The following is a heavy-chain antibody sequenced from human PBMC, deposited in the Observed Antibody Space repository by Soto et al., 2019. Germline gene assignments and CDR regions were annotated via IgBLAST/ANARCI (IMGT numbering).Heavy chain of an antibody. CDR1: GFTFGDYA. CDR2: IRSKAYGGTT. CDR3: TRDMYYDFWSGYYMDV. V-gene: IGHV3-49*03. D-gene: IGHD3-3*01. J-gene: IGHJ6*04. Sequence: GGSLRLSCTASGFTFGDYAMSWFRQAPGKGLEWVGFIRSKAYGGTTEYAASVKGRFTISRDDSKSIAYLQMNSLKTEDTAVYYCTRDMYYDFWSGYYMDVWGKGTTVTVSS.